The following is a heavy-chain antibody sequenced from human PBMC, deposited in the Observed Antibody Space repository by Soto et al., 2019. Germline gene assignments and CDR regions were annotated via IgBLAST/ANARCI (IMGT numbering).Heavy chain of an antibody. CDR1: GYTFTSYG. D-gene: IGHD6-19*01. CDR3: ATGSGWYPPFGS. J-gene: IGHJ4*02. V-gene: IGHV1-3*01. CDR2: INAGNGNT. Sequence: ASVKVSSKASGYTFTSYGMHRLRQAPGQRLEWMGWINAGNGNTKYSQKFQGRVTITRDTSASTAYMELSSLRSEDTAVYHCATGSGWYPPFGSWGQGTLVTVPQ.